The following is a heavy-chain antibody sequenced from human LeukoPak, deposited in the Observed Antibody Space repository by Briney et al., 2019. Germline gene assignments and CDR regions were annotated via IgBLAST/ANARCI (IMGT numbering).Heavy chain of an antibody. CDR3: ARHLGCGATSCPNDAFDI. J-gene: IGHJ3*02. V-gene: IGHV4-39*01. D-gene: IGHD2-2*01. CDR2: IYYSGST. Sequence: PPQTLSLTRTVRGGSVSSGSVYWSWIRQPPGKELEWIGSIYYSGSTYYNPSLKSRVTISVDTSKNQFSLKLNSVTAADTAVYYCARHLGCGATSCPNDAFDIWGQGTMVTVSS. CDR1: GGSVSSGSVY.